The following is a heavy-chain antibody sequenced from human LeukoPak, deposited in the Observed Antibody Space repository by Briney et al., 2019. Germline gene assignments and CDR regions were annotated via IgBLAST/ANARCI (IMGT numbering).Heavy chain of an antibody. D-gene: IGHD6-6*01. J-gene: IGHJ3*02. CDR3: AKDRGRRGARQAFDI. CDR1: GFTFSSYE. Sequence: GGSLRLSCAASGFTFSSYEMNWVRQAPGKGLEWVSYISSSGSTIYYADSVKGRFTISRDNAKNSLYLQMNSLRAEDTALYYCAKDRGRRGARQAFDIWGQGTMVTVSS. V-gene: IGHV3-48*03. CDR2: ISSSGSTI.